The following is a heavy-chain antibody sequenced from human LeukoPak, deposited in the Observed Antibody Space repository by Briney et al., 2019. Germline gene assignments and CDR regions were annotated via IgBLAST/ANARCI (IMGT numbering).Heavy chain of an antibody. J-gene: IGHJ4*02. V-gene: IGHV1-2*02. CDR1: GYTFTGYY. CDR3: ARNVYYGSGSYYVLFDY. CDR2: INPNSGGT. Sequence: GASVKVSCKASGYTFTGYYMHWVRQAPGQGLEWMGWINPNSGGTNYAQKFQGRVTMTRDTSISTAYMELSRLRSEDTAVYYCARNVYYGSGSYYVLFDYWGQGTLVTVSS. D-gene: IGHD3-10*01.